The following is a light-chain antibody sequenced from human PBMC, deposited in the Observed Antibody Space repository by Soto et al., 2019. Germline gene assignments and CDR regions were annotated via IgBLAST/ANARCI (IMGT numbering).Light chain of an antibody. CDR2: GAS. CDR3: QQYRNWPPLT. V-gene: IGKV3-15*01. J-gene: IGKJ4*01. Sequence: EIVMTQSPATLSVSPGETATLSCRASQSVGSAVAWYQHKPSQAPRLLIVGASIRAPGVPGRFSGGGSGTEFTFTISSLQSDEFAVYYCQQYRNWPPLTFGGGTSVEIK. CDR1: QSVGSA.